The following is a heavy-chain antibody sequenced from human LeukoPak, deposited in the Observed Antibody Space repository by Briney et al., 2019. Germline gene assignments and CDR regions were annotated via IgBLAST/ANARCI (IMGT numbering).Heavy chain of an antibody. Sequence: PGGSLRLSCAASGFTFSSYAMSWVRQAPGKGLEWVSAISGSGGSTYYADSVKGRFTISRDNAKNSLYLQMNSLRAEDTAVYYCARDPGYDSSGYYSYYFDYWGQGTLVTVSS. CDR1: GFTFSSYA. D-gene: IGHD3-22*01. CDR3: ARDPGYDSSGYYSYYFDY. V-gene: IGHV3-23*01. J-gene: IGHJ4*02. CDR2: ISGSGGST.